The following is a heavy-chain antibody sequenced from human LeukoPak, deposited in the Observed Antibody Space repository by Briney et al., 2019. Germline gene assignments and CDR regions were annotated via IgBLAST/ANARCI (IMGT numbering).Heavy chain of an antibody. D-gene: IGHD6-13*01. CDR3: AKDQQLVLDY. CDR1: RFIFSNYA. J-gene: IGHJ4*02. Sequence: PGGSLRLSCAASRFIFSNYAMHWVRQAPGKGLDWVAVISYHGRDQFYADSVKGRFTISRDNSKNTLYLQMNSLRAEDTAVYYCAKDQQLVLDYWGQGTLVTVSS. CDR2: ISYHGRDQ. V-gene: IGHV3-30*04.